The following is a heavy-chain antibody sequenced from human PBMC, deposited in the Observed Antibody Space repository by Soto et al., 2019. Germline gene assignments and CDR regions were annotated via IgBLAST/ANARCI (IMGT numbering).Heavy chain of an antibody. V-gene: IGHV3-11*01. CDR1: GFTFSDYY. Sequence: GGSLRLSCAASGFTFSDYYMSWIRQAPGKGLEWVSYISSSGSTIYYADSVKGRFTISRDNAKNSLYLQMNSLRAEDTAVYYCARSERHCSGGSCYSGWYYYYMDVWGKGTTVTVSS. D-gene: IGHD2-15*01. CDR3: ARSERHCSGGSCYSGWYYYYMDV. J-gene: IGHJ6*03. CDR2: ISSSGSTI.